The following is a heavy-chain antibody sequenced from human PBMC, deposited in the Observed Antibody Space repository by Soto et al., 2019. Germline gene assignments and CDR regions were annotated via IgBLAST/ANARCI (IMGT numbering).Heavy chain of an antibody. CDR1: GGSISSSSYY. Sequence: SETLSLTCTVSGGSISSSSYYCGWIRQPPGKGLEWIGSIYYSGSTYYNPSLKSRVTISVDTSKNQFSLKLSSVTAADTAVYYCARHSIAGYSVSRTIGPGPVDYWGQGTLVTVPQ. CDR2: IYYSGST. D-gene: IGHD5-12*01. CDR3: ARHSIAGYSVSRTIGPGPVDY. V-gene: IGHV4-39*01. J-gene: IGHJ4*02.